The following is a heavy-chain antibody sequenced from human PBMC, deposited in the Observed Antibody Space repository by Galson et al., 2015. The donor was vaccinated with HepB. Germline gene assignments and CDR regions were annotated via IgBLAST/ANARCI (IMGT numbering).Heavy chain of an antibody. J-gene: IGHJ6*02. Sequence: SLRLSCAASGFTFRTYGMHWVRQAPGKGLEWVAVITYDGSNKYYADSVKGRCTISRDNSKNTLYVQMNSLRAEDTAVYYCAKERVPAVGYYYHAMDVWGQGTTVTVSS. V-gene: IGHV3-30*18. CDR1: GFTFRTYG. D-gene: IGHD2-2*01. CDR3: AKERVPAVGYYYHAMDV. CDR2: ITYDGSNK.